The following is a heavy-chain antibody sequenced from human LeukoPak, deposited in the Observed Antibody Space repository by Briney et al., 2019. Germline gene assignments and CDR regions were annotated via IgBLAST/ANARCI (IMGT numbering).Heavy chain of an antibody. J-gene: IGHJ5*02. D-gene: IGHD3-10*01. Sequence: PSETLSLTCAVYGDSFSGYYWSWIRQPPGKGQEWIGEINRSGSTNYNPSLKGRVTISVDTSKNQFSLKLSSVTAADTAVYYCARIYGSGRYNWFDPWGQGTLVTVSS. CDR2: INRSGST. CDR1: GDSFSGYY. V-gene: IGHV4-34*01. CDR3: ARIYGSGRYNWFDP.